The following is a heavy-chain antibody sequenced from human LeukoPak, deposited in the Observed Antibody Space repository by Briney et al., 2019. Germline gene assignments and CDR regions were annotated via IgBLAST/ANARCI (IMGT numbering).Heavy chain of an antibody. CDR2: INHSGST. J-gene: IGHJ6*03. CDR1: GGSFSGYY. Sequence: PSETLSLTCAVYGGSFSGYYWSWIRQPPGKGLEWIGEINHSGSTNYNPSLKSRVTISVDTSKNQFSLKLSSVTAEDTAVYYCARGWRYDFWNGYYFGQNYYYYMDVWGKGTTVTVSS. CDR3: ARGWRYDFWNGYYFGQNYYYYMDV. D-gene: IGHD3-3*01. V-gene: IGHV4-34*01.